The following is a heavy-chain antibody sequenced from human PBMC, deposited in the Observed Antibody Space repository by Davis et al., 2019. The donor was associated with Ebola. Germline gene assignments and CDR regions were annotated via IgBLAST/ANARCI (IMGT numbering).Heavy chain of an antibody. CDR3: ARDRRRYSSSWGYYYYGMDV. CDR2: IYYSGST. D-gene: IGHD6-13*01. V-gene: IGHV4-59*01. J-gene: IGHJ6*02. Sequence: GSLRLSCTVSGGSISSYYWSWIRQPPGKGLEWIGYIYYSGSTNYNPSLKSRVTISIDTSKNQFPLKLSSVTAADTAVYYCARDRRRYSSSWGYYYYGMDVWGQGTTVTVSS. CDR1: GGSISSYY.